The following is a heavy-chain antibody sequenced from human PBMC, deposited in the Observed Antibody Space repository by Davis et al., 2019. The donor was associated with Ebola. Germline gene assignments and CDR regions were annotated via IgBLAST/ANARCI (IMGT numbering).Heavy chain of an antibody. CDR2: ISGSGGST. CDR1: GFTFSSYA. D-gene: IGHD3-10*01. J-gene: IGHJ6*02. V-gene: IGHV3-23*01. CDR3: AAYGSGSYYNYYYGMDV. Sequence: PGGSLRLSCAASGFTFSSYAMSWVRQAPGKGLEWVSAISGSGGSTYYADSVKGRFTISRDNSKNTLYLQMNSLRAEDTAVYYCAAYGSGSYYNYYYGMDVRGQGTTVTVSS.